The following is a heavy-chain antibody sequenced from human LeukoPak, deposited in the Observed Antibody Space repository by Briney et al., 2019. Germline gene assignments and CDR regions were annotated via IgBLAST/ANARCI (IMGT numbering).Heavy chain of an antibody. CDR2: IYYSGST. J-gene: IGHJ4*02. Sequence: PSETLSLTCTVSGGSISSYYWSWIRQPPGKGLEGIGYIYYSGSTNYNPSLKSRVTISVDTSKNQFSLKLSSVTAADTAVYYCARPVIRGSSRGGFDYWGQGTLVTVSS. CDR1: GGSISSYY. D-gene: IGHD1-26*01. V-gene: IGHV4-59*01. CDR3: ARPVIRGSSRGGFDY.